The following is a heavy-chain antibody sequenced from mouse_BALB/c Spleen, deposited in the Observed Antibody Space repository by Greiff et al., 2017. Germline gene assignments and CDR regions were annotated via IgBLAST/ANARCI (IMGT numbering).Heavy chain of an antibody. V-gene: IGHV5-9-3*01. CDR2: ISSGGSYT. J-gene: IGHJ3*01. Sequence: EVQGVESGGGLVKPGGSLKLSCAASGFTFSSYAMSWVRQTPEKRLEWVATISSGGSYTYYPDSVKGRFTISRDNAKNTLYLQMSSLRSEDTAMYYCARQEYGNSAWFAYWGQGTLVTVSA. CDR1: GFTFSSYA. CDR3: ARQEYGNSAWFAY. D-gene: IGHD2-10*02.